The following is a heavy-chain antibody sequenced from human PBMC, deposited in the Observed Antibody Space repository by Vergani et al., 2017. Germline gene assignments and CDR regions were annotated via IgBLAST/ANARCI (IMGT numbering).Heavy chain of an antibody. CDR1: GFKFSDHY. D-gene: IGHD1-1*01. Sequence: VQLVESGGGSVKPGGSLRLSCAASGFKFSDHYMSWIRQAPGKGLEWVSHISPGASTVSYTDSVTGRFTVSRDNDNNSLTLDMTTLRVENTAVYYCAKIPGISTTRHYYAMDVWGQGTTVTVSS. CDR2: ISPGASTV. CDR3: AKIPGISTTRHYYAMDV. V-gene: IGHV3-11*04. J-gene: IGHJ6*02.